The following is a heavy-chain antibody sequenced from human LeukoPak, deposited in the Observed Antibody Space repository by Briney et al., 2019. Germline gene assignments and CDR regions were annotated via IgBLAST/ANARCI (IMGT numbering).Heavy chain of an antibody. V-gene: IGHV4-59*01. D-gene: IGHD6-13*01. J-gene: IGHJ4*02. CDR2: IYYSGST. CDR3: ARSDAAAGDFDY. CDR1: GGSISNFH. Sequence: SETLSLTCTVSGGSISNFHWGWIRQPPGKGLEWIGYIYYSGSTNYNPSLKSRVTISVDTSKNQFSLKLSSVTAADTAVYYCARSDAAAGDFDYWGQGTLVTVSS.